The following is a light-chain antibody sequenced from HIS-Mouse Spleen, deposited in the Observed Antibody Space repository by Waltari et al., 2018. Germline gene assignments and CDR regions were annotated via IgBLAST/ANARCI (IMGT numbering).Light chain of an antibody. CDR2: DVS. CDR1: SSDVGGYHH. Sequence: QSALTHPRSVSGSPGQSVTISCPGTSSDVGGYHHVSWYQQHPGKAPKLMIYDVSKRPSGVPDRFSGSKSGNTASLTISGLQAEDEADYYCCSYAGSYTYVFGTGTKVTVL. J-gene: IGLJ1*01. V-gene: IGLV2-11*01. CDR3: CSYAGSYTYV.